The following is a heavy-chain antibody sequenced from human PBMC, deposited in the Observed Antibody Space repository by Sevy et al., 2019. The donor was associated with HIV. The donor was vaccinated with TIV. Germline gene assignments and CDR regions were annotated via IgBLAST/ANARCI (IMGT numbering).Heavy chain of an antibody. CDR3: AKEEEYYDILTGYPNHYYYYYGMDV. J-gene: IGHJ6*02. CDR1: GFTFSSYG. V-gene: IGHV3-30*18. Sequence: GGSLRLSCAASGFTFSSYGMHWVRQAPGKGLEWVAVISYDGSNKYYADSVKGRFTISRDNSKNTLHLQMNSLRAEDTAVYYCAKEEEYYDILTGYPNHYYYYYGMDVWGQGTTVTVSS. CDR2: ISYDGSNK. D-gene: IGHD3-9*01.